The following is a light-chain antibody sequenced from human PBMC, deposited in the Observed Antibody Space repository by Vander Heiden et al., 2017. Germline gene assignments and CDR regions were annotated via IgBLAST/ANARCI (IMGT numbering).Light chain of an antibody. Sequence: QSVLTQPPSVSGAPGPRVTISCTGSSTNIGAGYDVHWYQQLPGTAPKLPIYGNSNRPSGVPDRFSGSKSGTSASLAITGLQAEDEADYYCQSYDSSLSGSVVFGGGTKLTVL. CDR3: QSYDSSLSGSVV. CDR1: STNIGAGYD. CDR2: GNS. V-gene: IGLV1-40*01. J-gene: IGLJ2*01.